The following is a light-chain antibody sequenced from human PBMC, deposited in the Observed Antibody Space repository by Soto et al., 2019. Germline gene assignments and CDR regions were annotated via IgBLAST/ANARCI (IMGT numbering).Light chain of an antibody. V-gene: IGKV1-5*03. CDR3: QQYDSYPRT. CDR2: KAS. Sequence: DIQMTQSPSTRFVFLGDTFTIIGGAGRGFGNWLAWYQQKPGKAPKFLIYKASSLESGVPSRFSGSGSGTEFTLSISSLQPDDFATFYCQQYDSYPRTFGQGTKVEIK. J-gene: IGKJ1*01. CDR1: RGFGNW.